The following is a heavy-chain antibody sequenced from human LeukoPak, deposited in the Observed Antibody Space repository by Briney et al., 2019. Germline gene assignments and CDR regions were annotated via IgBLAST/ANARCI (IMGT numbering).Heavy chain of an antibody. V-gene: IGHV3-30*02. CDR1: GFTFSSYV. D-gene: IGHD1-26*01. J-gene: IGHJ3*01. CDR3: AKSTIVGATVDAFDV. Sequence: GGSLRLSCAASGFTFSSYVMHWVRQAPGKGLEWVAFIRYDGTNRYYADSVKGRFTISRDNSKNTLYLQMNSLRAEDTAVYYCAKSTIVGATVDAFDVWGQGTMVTVSS. CDR2: IRYDGTNR.